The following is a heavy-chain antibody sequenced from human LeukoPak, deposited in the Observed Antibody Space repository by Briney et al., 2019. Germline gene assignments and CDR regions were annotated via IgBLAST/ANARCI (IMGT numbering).Heavy chain of an antibody. CDR2: IYRGGST. D-gene: IGHD3-22*01. Sequence: GGSLRLSCAASGFTVGSNYMSWVRQAPGKGLEWVSIIYRGGSTNYADSVKGRFTITRDTSKNTLYLQMNSLRAEDTAVYYCARLSANSSAYFFDYWGQGTLVTVSS. J-gene: IGHJ4*02. CDR3: ARLSANSSAYFFDY. CDR1: GFTVGSNY. V-gene: IGHV3-66*04.